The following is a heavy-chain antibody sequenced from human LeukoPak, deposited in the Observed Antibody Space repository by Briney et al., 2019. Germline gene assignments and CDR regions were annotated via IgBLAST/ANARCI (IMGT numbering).Heavy chain of an antibody. J-gene: IGHJ6*02. D-gene: IGHD2-2*01. Sequence: SETLSLTCIVSGGSIGSTTYYWGWIRQPPGKRLEWIGSIYYSGSTYYNPSLKSRVTISVDTSKNQFSLKLSSVTAADTAVYYCARGEVVPAAVYYYYGMDVWGQGTTVTVSS. CDR2: IYYSGST. V-gene: IGHV4-39*01. CDR1: GGSIGSTTYY. CDR3: ARGEVVPAAVYYYYGMDV.